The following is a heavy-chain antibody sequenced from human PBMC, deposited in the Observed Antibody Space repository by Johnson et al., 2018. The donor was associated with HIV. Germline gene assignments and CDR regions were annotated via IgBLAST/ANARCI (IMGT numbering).Heavy chain of an antibody. Sequence: VQLVESGGGVVQPRRSLRLSCVASGLSFNSYVMHWVRQAPGKGLQWVAVISYDGTKIHYTDSVKGRFTISRDNSKNTFYLQMNSLTAEDTAVYFLARGGPLTLVQDALDTWGQGTMVIVSA. CDR3: ARGGPLTLVQDALDT. CDR1: GLSFNSYV. D-gene: IGHD3-10*01. V-gene: IGHV3-30*04. J-gene: IGHJ3*02. CDR2: ISYDGTKI.